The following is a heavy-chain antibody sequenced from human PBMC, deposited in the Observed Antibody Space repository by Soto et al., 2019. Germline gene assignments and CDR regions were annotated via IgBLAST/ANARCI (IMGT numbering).Heavy chain of an antibody. Sequence: SETLSLTCTVSGGSIRSSSYYLAWTRQPPGKGLEWIASIYYGGSTYHNPSLKSRVTISVDASKNQFSLNLTSVTAADTAVYYCALGRGYHWNDYYFEYWGQG. V-gene: IGHV4-39*01. CDR1: GGSIRSSSYY. CDR3: ALGRGYHWNDYYFEY. CDR2: IYYGGST. D-gene: IGHD1-20*01. J-gene: IGHJ4*02.